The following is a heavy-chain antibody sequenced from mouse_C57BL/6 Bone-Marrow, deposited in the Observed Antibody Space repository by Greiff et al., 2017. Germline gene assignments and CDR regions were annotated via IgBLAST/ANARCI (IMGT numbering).Heavy chain of an antibody. V-gene: IGHV1-14*01. CDR3: EPYGNYGWFAY. Sequence: EVKLVESGPELVKPGASVKMSCKASGYTFTSYVMHWVKQKPGQGLEWIGYIYPYNDGTKYNEKFKGKATLTSDKSSSTAYMELSSLTSEDSAVYYCEPYGNYGWFAYWGQGTLVTVSA. CDR1: GYTFTSYV. D-gene: IGHD2-1*01. J-gene: IGHJ3*01. CDR2: IYPYNDGT.